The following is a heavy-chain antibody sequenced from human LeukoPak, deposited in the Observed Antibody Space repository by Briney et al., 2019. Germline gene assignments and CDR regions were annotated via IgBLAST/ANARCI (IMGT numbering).Heavy chain of an antibody. D-gene: IGHD6-13*01. Sequence: GGSLRLSCAASGFTFDDYGMSWVRQAPGKGLEWVSGINWNGGSTGYADSVKGRFTISRDNAKNSLYLQMNSLRAEDTALYYCARVQYSSSWYEIFDYWGQGTLVTVSS. J-gene: IGHJ4*02. CDR3: ARVQYSSSWYEIFDY. V-gene: IGHV3-20*04. CDR2: INWNGGST. CDR1: GFTFDDYG.